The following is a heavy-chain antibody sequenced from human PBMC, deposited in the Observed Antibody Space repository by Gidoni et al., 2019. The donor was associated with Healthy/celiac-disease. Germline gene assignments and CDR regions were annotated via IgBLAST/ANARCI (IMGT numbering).Heavy chain of an antibody. CDR3: ARRSAAAGTNWFDP. V-gene: IGHV3-20*01. CDR2: INWNGGST. J-gene: IGHJ5*02. D-gene: IGHD6-13*01. CDR1: GFTFDDYG. Sequence: EVQLVESGGGVVRPVGSLRLSCAASGFTFDDYGMSWVRQAPGKGLVWVSGINWNGGSTGYADSVKGRFTISRDNAKNSLYLQMNSLRAEDTALYHCARRSAAAGTNWFDPWGQGTLVTVSS.